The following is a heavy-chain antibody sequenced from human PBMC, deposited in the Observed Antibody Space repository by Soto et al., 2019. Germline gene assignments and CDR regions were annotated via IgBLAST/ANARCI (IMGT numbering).Heavy chain of an antibody. CDR2: IYYSGST. J-gene: IGHJ6*02. V-gene: IGHV4-61*01. CDR1: GGSVSSGSYY. CDR3: SRDAAIVVVPAHHYYYGMDV. Sequence: SETLSLTCTVSGGSVSSGSYYWSWIRQPPGKGLEWIGYIYYSGSTNYNPSLKSRVTISVDTSKNQFSLKLSSVTAADTAVYYCSRDAAIVVVPAHHYYYGMDVWGQGTTVTVSS. D-gene: IGHD2-2*01.